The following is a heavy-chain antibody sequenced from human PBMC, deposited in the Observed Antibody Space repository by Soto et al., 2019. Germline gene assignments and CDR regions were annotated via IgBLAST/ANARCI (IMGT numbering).Heavy chain of an antibody. CDR2: IYHSGST. V-gene: IGHV4-4*02. CDR3: ATLPPRIVVVKTEIPT. J-gene: IGHJ5*02. CDR1: GTSIGSTYW. D-gene: IGHD2-15*01. Sequence: SETLSLTCAVSGTSIGSTYWWTGVRQPPGKGLEWIGEIYHSGSTKYNPSLKSRVTISVDKSNNQFSLELRAVTAADTAVYYCATLPPRIVVVKTEIPTWGQGTLVTV.